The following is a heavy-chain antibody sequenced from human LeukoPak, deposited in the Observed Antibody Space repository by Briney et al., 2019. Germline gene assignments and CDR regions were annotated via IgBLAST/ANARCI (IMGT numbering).Heavy chain of an antibody. CDR1: GGSISSYY. CDR3: ARGGLTMVRGVILFGAFDI. D-gene: IGHD3-10*01. Sequence: SETLSLTCTVSGGSISSYYWSWIRQPPGKGLEWIGYIYYSGSTYYNPSLKSRVTISVDTSKNQFSLKLSSVTAADTAVYYCARGGLTMVRGVILFGAFDIWGQGTMVTVSS. J-gene: IGHJ3*02. V-gene: IGHV4-59*01. CDR2: IYYSGST.